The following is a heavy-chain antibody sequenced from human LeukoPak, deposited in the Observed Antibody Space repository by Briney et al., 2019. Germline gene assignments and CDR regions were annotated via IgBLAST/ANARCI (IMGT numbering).Heavy chain of an antibody. J-gene: IGHJ2*01. CDR2: IYYSGST. CDR3: ARDPPGLEYWYFDL. D-gene: IGHD3/OR15-3a*01. V-gene: IGHV4-59*08. CDR1: GGSISSYY. Sequence: SETLSLTCTVSGGSISSYYWSWIRQPPGKGLEWIGYIYYSGSTNYNPSLKSRVTISVDTSKNQFPLKLSSVTAADTAVYYCARDPPGLEYWYFDLWGRGTLVTVSS.